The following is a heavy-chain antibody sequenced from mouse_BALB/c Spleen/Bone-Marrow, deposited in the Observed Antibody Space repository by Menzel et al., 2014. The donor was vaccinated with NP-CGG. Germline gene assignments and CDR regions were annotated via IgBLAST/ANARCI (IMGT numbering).Heavy chain of an antibody. CDR2: IDPGNGNT. V-gene: IGHV14-3*02. Sequence: DVQLQESGAELVKPGASVKLSCTASGFNIKDTYMHWVKQRPEQGLEWIGRIDPGNGNTKYDPKFQGKATITADTSSNTACRQLSSLTSVDSAVYCCASYYDGGDGFAYWGQGTLVTVSA. D-gene: IGHD1-1*01. CDR1: GFNIKDTY. CDR3: ASYYDGGDGFAY. J-gene: IGHJ3*01.